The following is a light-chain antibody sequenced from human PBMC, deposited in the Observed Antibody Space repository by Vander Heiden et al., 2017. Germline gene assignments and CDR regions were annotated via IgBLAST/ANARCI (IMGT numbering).Light chain of an antibody. CDR1: QNIDSN. V-gene: IGKV3-15*01. J-gene: IGKJ2*01. CDR3: QQYQDWPFT. CDR2: AAS. Sequence: EIVMTQSPVTYSVSPGERATLSCRASQNIDSNLAWYQQKPGQAPRLLIYAASTRATDVPARFSGSGSGTDFTLTINNLQSEDFVVYYCQQYQDWPFTFGQGTKPEI.